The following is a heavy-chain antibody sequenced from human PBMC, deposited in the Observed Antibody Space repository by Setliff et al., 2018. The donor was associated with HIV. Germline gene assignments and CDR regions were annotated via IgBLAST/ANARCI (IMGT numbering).Heavy chain of an antibody. V-gene: IGHV4-39*01. CDR2: IYYGGTT. J-gene: IGHJ3*02. CDR1: GGSVTSSLYY. CDR3: GAGSNYDAFDI. Sequence: SETLSLTCTVSGGSVTSSLYYWGWIRQPPGKGLEWIGTIYYGGTTYYNPSLRSRVTISVDTSRNRFFLKLTSVTAADTAVYYCGAGSNYDAFDIWGQGTMVT.